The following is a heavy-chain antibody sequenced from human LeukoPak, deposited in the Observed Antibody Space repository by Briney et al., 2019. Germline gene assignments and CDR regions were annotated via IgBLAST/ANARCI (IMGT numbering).Heavy chain of an antibody. J-gene: IGHJ4*02. CDR1: GGSISSYY. CDR2: IYTSGST. CDR3: ARGFSHPGRAATLFDY. Sequence: PSETLSLTCTVSGGSISSYYWSWIRQPAGKGLEWIGRIYTSGSTNYNPSLKSRVTTSVDTSKNQFSLKLSSVTAADTAVYYCARGFSHPGRAATLFDYWGQGTLVTVSS. D-gene: IGHD2-15*01. V-gene: IGHV4-4*07.